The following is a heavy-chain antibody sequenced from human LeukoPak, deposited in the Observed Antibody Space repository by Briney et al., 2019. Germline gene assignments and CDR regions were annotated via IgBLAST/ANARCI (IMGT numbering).Heavy chain of an antibody. Sequence: GGSLRLSCAASGFTFSDYYMNWIRQAPGKGLEWVSSISSTDSRIYYADSVQGRFTISRDNAKNSLYLQMNSLRDEDTAVYYCASDYGDYVLYYYGMDVWGQGTTVTVSS. CDR1: GFTFSDYY. J-gene: IGHJ6*02. CDR3: ASDYGDYVLYYYGMDV. V-gene: IGHV3-11*01. D-gene: IGHD4-17*01. CDR2: ISSTDSRI.